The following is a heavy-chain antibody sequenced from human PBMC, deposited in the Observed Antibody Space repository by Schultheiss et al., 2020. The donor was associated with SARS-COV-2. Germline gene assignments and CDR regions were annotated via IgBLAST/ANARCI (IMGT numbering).Heavy chain of an antibody. CDR3: AKDQRLDWFDP. CDR1: GLTLRDYY. J-gene: IGHJ5*02. CDR2: ISGSGGST. V-gene: IGHV3-23*01. Sequence: GGSLRLSCAASGLTLRDYYMSWVRQAPGKGLEWVSVISGSGGSTNYADSVKGRFTISRDNSKNTLYLQMNSLRAEDTAVYYCAKDQRLDWFDPWGQGTLVTVSS.